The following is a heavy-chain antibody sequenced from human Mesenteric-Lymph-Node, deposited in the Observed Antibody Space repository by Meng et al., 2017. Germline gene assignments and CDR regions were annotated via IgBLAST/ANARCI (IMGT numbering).Heavy chain of an antibody. CDR2: LNPNRGDT. CDR1: RYTFTDYY. Sequence: QVQLVQSGAEVKNPGASVMVSRKASRYTFTDYYMQWVRQAPGQGLECMGRLNPNRGDTNYAQKFQGRVTMTRDTSISTAYMELSRLTSDGTAVYYCARGIVDGYGGDSWFDPWGQGTLVTVSS. V-gene: IGHV1-2*06. D-gene: IGHD5-18*01. CDR3: ARGIVDGYGGDSWFDP. J-gene: IGHJ5*02.